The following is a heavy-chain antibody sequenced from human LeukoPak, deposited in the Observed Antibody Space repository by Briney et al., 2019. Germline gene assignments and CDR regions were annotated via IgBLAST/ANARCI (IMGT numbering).Heavy chain of an antibody. D-gene: IGHD3-16*01. J-gene: IGHJ4*02. CDR3: ARIYYDYFDY. CDR1: GFTFNNYE. V-gene: IGHV3-48*03. CDR2: ISSSGNII. Sequence: GGSLRLSCAASGFTFNNYEMFWVRQAPGKGPEWVSYISSSGNIIYYADSVKGRFTISRDNAKNSLYLQMNNLRAEDTAVYYCARIYYDYFDYWGQGTLVTVSS.